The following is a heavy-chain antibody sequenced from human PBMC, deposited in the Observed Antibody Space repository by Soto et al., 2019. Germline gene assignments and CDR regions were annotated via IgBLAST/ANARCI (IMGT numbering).Heavy chain of an antibody. D-gene: IGHD3-22*01. J-gene: IGHJ4*02. Sequence: EVQLVESGGGLVQPGRSLRLSCAASGFTFDDYAMHWVRQAPGKGLEWVSGISWNSGSIGYADSVKGRFTISRDNAKNSLYLQMNSLRAEDTALYYCAKGEGSSGYYSLFDHWGQGTLVTVSS. CDR2: ISWNSGSI. CDR1: GFTFDDYA. V-gene: IGHV3-9*01. CDR3: AKGEGSSGYYSLFDH.